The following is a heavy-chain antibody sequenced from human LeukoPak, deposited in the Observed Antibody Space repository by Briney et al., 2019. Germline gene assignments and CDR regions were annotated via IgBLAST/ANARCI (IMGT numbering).Heavy chain of an antibody. V-gene: IGHV3-23*01. J-gene: IGHJ5*02. Sequence: GGSLRLSCAASGFTFSGYAMSWLRQAPGKGLGFVSAISGDTGSTFYADSVKGRFTISRDNSKNTLYLQMNSLRAEDTAVYYCAKGGLVQLERGNWFDPWGQGTLVTVPS. D-gene: IGHD1-1*01. CDR2: ISGDTGST. CDR3: AKGGLVQLERGNWFDP. CDR1: GFTFSGYA.